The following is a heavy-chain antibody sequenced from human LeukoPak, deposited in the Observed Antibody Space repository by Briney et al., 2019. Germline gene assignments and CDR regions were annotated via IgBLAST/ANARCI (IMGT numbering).Heavy chain of an antibody. V-gene: IGHV1-3*01. CDR2: INGGNGNA. Sequence: GASVNVSCKASGYAFSTYAMHWVRQAPGQRPGWMGLINGGNGNAKYPQIFQGRVTITTDTPASTVYMELSSLRSEDTAVYYCARGLVLGAMFDYWGQGALVTVSS. CDR1: GYAFSTYA. CDR3: ARGLVLGAMFDY. D-gene: IGHD1-26*01. J-gene: IGHJ4*02.